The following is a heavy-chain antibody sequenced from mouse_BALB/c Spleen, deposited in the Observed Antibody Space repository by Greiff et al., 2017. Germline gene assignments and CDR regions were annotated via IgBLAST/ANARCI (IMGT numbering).Heavy chain of an antibody. CDR1: GYTFTSYW. J-gene: IGHJ3*01. V-gene: IGHV1-69*02. D-gene: IGHD2-2*01. CDR3: ARERDVYGIAY. CDR2: IDPSDSYT. Sequence: QVQLQQPGAELVKPGASVKLSCKASGYTFTSYWMHWVKQRPGQGLEWIGEIDPSDSYTNYNQKFKGKATLTVDKSSSTAYMQLSSLTSEDSAVYYCARERDVYGIAYWGQGTQDSVTA.